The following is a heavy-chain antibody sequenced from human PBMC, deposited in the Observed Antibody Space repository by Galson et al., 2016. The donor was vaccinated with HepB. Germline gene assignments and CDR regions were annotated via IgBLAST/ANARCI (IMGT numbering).Heavy chain of an antibody. Sequence: LRLSCAVSGFTVSTYNMHWVRQAPGKGPEWIAFTSSSSGVTFYADSVKGRFTISRDNASNSLYLQMNSLRDEDTAVYYCASPGGWFRNWGQGTLVTVSS. CDR3: ASPGGWFRN. CDR1: GFTVSTYN. CDR2: TSSSSGVT. V-gene: IGHV3-48*02. D-gene: IGHD6-19*01. J-gene: IGHJ4*02.